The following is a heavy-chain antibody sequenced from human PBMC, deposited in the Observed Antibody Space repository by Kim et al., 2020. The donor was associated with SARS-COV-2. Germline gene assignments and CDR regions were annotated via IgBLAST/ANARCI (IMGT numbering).Heavy chain of an antibody. V-gene: IGHV3-23*01. CDR3: VRERVTSVTTCGY. D-gene: IGHD4-17*01. CDR2: ISGAGGSI. Sequence: GGSLRLSCVASGFAFHTYVMSWVRQAPGKGLEWVSAISGAGGSIFYADSVKGRFTISRDNFQNTVFLEMNDLRVDDTAIYFCVRERVTSVTTCGYWGQGTRVTVSS. J-gene: IGHJ4*02. CDR1: GFAFHTYV.